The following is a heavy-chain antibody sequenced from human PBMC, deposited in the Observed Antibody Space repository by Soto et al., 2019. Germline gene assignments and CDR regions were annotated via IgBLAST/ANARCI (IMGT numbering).Heavy chain of an antibody. V-gene: IGHV4-61*01. Sequence: SETLSLTCTVSGGSVSSGSYYWSWIRQPPGKGLEWIGYIYYSGSTNYNPSLKRRVTISVDTSKNQFSLKLSSVTAADTAVYYCAREEVTMVRGAYYYYGMDVWGQGTTVTVSS. D-gene: IGHD3-10*01. CDR3: AREEVTMVRGAYYYYGMDV. J-gene: IGHJ6*02. CDR2: IYYSGST. CDR1: GGSVSSGSYY.